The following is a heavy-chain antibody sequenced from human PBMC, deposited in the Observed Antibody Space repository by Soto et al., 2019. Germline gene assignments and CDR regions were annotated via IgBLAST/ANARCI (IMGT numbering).Heavy chain of an antibody. V-gene: IGHV4-34*01. J-gene: IGHJ4*02. D-gene: IGHD6-13*01. CDR2: INHSGST. CDR1: GGSFSGYY. CDR3: ARSFGYSSSWYEG. Sequence: QVQLQQWGAGLLKPSETLSLTCAVYGGSFSGYYWSWIRQPPGKGLEWIGEINHSGSTNYNPSLKSRVTTSVDTSKNQFSLKLSSVTAADTAVYYCARSFGYSSSWYEGWGQGTLVTVSS.